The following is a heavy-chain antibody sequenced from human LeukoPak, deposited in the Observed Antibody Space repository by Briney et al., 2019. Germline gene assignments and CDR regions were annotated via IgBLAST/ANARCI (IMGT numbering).Heavy chain of an antibody. D-gene: IGHD6-13*01. Sequence: SETLSLTCTVSGGSISSYYWSWIRQPPGKGLEWIGYIYYSGSTNYNPSLKSRVTISVDTSKNQFSLKLSSVTAADTAVYYCARLLAAAGWDAFDIWGQGTMVTVSS. CDR3: ARLLAAAGWDAFDI. CDR2: IYYSGST. V-gene: IGHV4-59*08. J-gene: IGHJ3*02. CDR1: GGSISSYY.